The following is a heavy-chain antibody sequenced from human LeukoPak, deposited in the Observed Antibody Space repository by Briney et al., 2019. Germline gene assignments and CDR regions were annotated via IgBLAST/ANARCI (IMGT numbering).Heavy chain of an antibody. J-gene: IGHJ3*02. CDR3: ARPTTAAAGRLAFDI. V-gene: IGHV4-34*01. CDR1: GGSFSGHY. Sequence: SEPLSLTCVVYGGSFSGHYWSWTRQPPGKGLEWIGEINHSGSTNYNPSLKSRVTISVDSSKSQFSLNLSSVTAADTAVYYCARPTTAAAGRLAFDIWGQGTMVTVSS. CDR2: INHSGST. D-gene: IGHD6-13*01.